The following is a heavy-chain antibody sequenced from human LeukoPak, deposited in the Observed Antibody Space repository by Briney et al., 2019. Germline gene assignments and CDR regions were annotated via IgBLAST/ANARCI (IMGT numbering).Heavy chain of an antibody. CDR3: ASLGYGDYFDY. D-gene: IGHD3-16*01. CDR1: GFTFSSYE. Sequence: GGSLRLSCAASGFTFSSYEMNWVRQAPGKGLEWVSYISSSGSTIYYADSVKGRFTISRDNAKNSLYLQMNSLRAEDTAVYYCASLGYGDYFDYWGQGTLVTVSS. CDR2: ISSSGSTI. J-gene: IGHJ4*02. V-gene: IGHV3-48*03.